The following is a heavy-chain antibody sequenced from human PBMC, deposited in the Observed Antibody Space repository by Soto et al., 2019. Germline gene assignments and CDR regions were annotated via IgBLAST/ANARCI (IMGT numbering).Heavy chain of an antibody. CDR1: GASISSDDYY. J-gene: IGHJ4*02. Sequence: PSATLSLTCNVSGASISSDDYYWTWIRQPPGKGLEWIGYIYHTGMTSYNPALRSRLTISIDRSKNQFSLTLSSVSAADTALYYCARDQSSSPDFFDYWGQGTLVTVSS. CDR3: ARDQSSSPDFFDY. D-gene: IGHD6-6*01. V-gene: IGHV4-30-4*01. CDR2: IYHTGMT.